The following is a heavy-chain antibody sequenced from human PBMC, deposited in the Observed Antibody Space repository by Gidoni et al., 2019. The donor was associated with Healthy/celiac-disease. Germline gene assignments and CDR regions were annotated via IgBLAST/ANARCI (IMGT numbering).Heavy chain of an antibody. CDR1: GGSFSGYY. D-gene: IGHD2-2*01. J-gene: IGHJ5*02. Sequence: QVQLQQWGAGLLKPSETLSLTCAVYGGSFSGYYWSWIRQPPGKGLEWIGEINHSGSTNYNPSLKSRVTISVDTSKNQFSLKLSSVTAADTAVYYCARGLKYQLLWRAGRNWFDPWGQGTLVTVSS. CDR2: INHSGST. CDR3: ARGLKYQLLWRAGRNWFDP. V-gene: IGHV4-34*01.